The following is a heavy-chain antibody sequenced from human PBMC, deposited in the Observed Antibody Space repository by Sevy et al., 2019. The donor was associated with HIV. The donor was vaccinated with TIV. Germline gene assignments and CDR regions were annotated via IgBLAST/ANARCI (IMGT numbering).Heavy chain of an antibody. D-gene: IGHD6-6*01. CDR3: ARCRTLLYISSSRPFDY. CDR1: GYTFTNYD. CDR2: MNPNSGDT. J-gene: IGHJ4*02. V-gene: IGHV1-8*01. Sequence: ASVKVSCKASGYTFTNYDITWVRQATGQGLEWVGWMNPNSGDTGYAQKFQGRITMTRNTSISTVYLELSSLRSDDTAVYYCARCRTLLYISSSRPFDYWGQGSLVTVSS.